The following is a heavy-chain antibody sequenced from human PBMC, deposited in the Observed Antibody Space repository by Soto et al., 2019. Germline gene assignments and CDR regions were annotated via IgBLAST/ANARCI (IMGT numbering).Heavy chain of an antibody. Sequence: SETLSLTCSVSGDSISSYFWSWIRQPPGKGLEWMGHIHYSGSTNYNPSLESRVTISIDSFKKEFSLKLTSVNAADTAVYYCARAPGDYLTSWGQGTLVTVSS. J-gene: IGHJ4*02. CDR3: ARAPGDYLTS. V-gene: IGHV4-59*01. D-gene: IGHD4-17*01. CDR2: IHYSGST. CDR1: GDSISSYF.